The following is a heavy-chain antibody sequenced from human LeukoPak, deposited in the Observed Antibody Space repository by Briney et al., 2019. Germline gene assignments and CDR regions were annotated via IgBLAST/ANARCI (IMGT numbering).Heavy chain of an antibody. CDR3: ARDVEGIQHLLDYMDV. V-gene: IGHV3-30-3*01. CDR2: ISYDGSNK. Sequence: GGSLRLSCAASGFTFTNYAMNWVRQAPGKGLEWVAVISYDGSNKYYADSVKGRFTISRDNSKNTLYLQMNSLRAEDTAVYYCARDVEGIQHLLDYMDVWGKGTTVTVSS. J-gene: IGHJ6*03. D-gene: IGHD5-18*01. CDR1: GFTFTNYA.